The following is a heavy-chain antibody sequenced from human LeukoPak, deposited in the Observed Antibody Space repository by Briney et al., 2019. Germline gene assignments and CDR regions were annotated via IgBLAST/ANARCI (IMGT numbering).Heavy chain of an antibody. Sequence: ASVNVSCKASGYIFTSHYVHWLRQAPGQGLEWMAIIDGSRGDSRYAQKFQGRFTTTRDTSTSTVYMELRSLRSGDTALYFCARARGPGHSSGFFDAWGQGTLVTVSS. J-gene: IGHJ4*02. V-gene: IGHV1-46*01. CDR2: IDGSRGDS. CDR3: ARARGPGHSSGFFDA. D-gene: IGHD6-25*01. CDR1: GYIFTSHY.